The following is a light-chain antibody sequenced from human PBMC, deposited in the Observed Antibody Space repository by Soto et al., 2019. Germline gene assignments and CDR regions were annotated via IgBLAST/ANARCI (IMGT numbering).Light chain of an antibody. CDR3: SSYTSSSTRV. CDR2: EVT. V-gene: IGLV2-8*01. Sequence: QSALTQPPSASGSLGQSVTISCTGTSSDVGRYNYVSWYQHHPGKAPKLMIFEVTKRPSGVPDRFSGSKSGNTASLTVSGLQAEDEADYYCSSYTSSSTRVFGGGTQLTVL. CDR1: SSDVGRYNY. J-gene: IGLJ2*01.